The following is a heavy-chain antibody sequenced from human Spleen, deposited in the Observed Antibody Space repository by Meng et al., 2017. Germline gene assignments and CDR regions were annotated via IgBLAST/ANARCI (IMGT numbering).Heavy chain of an antibody. J-gene: IGHJ4*02. Sequence: GGSLRLSCAASGFTFSSYAMSWVRQAPGKGLEWVSGISGGGTSTYYADSVKGRFTISRDNSKSTLFLQMNSLRAEDTAIYYCAKNIVVVVSANYFDFWGQGRLVTVSS. D-gene: IGHD2-15*01. CDR1: GFTFSSYA. V-gene: IGHV3-23*01. CDR2: ISGGGTST. CDR3: AKNIVVVVSANYFDF.